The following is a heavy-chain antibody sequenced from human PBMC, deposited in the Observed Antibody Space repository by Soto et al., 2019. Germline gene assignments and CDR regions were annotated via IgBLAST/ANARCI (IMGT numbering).Heavy chain of an antibody. V-gene: IGHV3-23*01. D-gene: IGHD1-26*01. CDR2: ISGSGGST. J-gene: IGHJ4*02. CDR3: AKDDRIYIVGATTDY. Sequence: PGGSLRLSCAASGFTFSSYAMSWVRQAPGKGLEWVSAISGSGGSTYYADSVKGRFTISRDNSKNTLYLQMNSLRAEDTAVYYCAKDDRIYIVGATTDYWGQGTLVTVSS. CDR1: GFTFSSYA.